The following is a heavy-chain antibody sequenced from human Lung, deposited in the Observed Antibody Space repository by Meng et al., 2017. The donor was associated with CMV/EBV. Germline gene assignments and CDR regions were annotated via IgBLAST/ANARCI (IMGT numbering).Heavy chain of an antibody. CDR1: GYTFTSYG. J-gene: IGHJ5*02. V-gene: IGHV1-69*05. Sequence: SVKVSCKASGYTFTSYGISWVRQAPGQGLEWMGGIIPIFGTANYAQKFQGRVTITTDESTSTAYMELSSLRSEDTAVYYCARGGSSSWSRRYNWFDPWGQGTLVTVSS. CDR2: IIPIFGTA. D-gene: IGHD6-13*01. CDR3: ARGGSSSWSRRYNWFDP.